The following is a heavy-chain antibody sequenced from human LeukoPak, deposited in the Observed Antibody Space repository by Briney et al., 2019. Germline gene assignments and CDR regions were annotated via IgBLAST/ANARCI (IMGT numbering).Heavy chain of an antibody. V-gene: IGHV3-11*04. CDR2: ISSGGDTF. J-gene: IGHJ4*02. Sequence: GGSLRLSCAASGFMFSDYYMVWIRQAPGKGLEWIAYISSGGDTFFYADSVKGRFTISRDNAKNSLYLQMNSLRAEDTAVYYCARDHYYDSSGYDDYWGQGTLVTVSS. D-gene: IGHD3-22*01. CDR3: ARDHYYDSSGYDDY. CDR1: GFMFSDYY.